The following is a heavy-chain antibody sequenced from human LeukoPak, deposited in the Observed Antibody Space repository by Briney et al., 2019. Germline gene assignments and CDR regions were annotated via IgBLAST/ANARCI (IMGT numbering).Heavy chain of an antibody. D-gene: IGHD2-15*01. CDR3: ARAQIPGRCSGGICYSGC. V-gene: IGHV3-23*01. CDR1: GFTFSSYA. CDR2: ISGSGGST. J-gene: IGHJ4*02. Sequence: PGGSLRLSCAASGFTFSSYAMSWVRQAPGKGLEWVSAISGSGGSTYYADSVKGRFTISRDNSKNTLYLQMNSLRGDDTAVYYCARAQIPGRCSGGICYSGCWGQGTLVTVSS.